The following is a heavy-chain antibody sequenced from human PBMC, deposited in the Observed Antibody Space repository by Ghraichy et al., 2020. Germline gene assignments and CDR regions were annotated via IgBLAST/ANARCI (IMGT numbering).Heavy chain of an antibody. J-gene: IGHJ4*02. CDR3: ARWRAAAGSFDY. Sequence: GGSLRLSCAASGFTFSSYDMHWVRQATGKGLEWVSAIGTAGDTYYPGSVKGRFTISRENAKNSLYLQMNSLRAGDTAVYYCARWRAAAGSFDYWGQGTLVTVSS. CDR1: GFTFSSYD. CDR2: IGTAGDT. D-gene: IGHD6-13*01. V-gene: IGHV3-13*04.